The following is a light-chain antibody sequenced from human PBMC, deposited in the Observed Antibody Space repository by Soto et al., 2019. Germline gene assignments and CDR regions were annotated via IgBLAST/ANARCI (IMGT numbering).Light chain of an antibody. CDR2: AAS. Sequence: DIQMTQSPSSLSTSVLDIVSRACRSSQGISNFLVWYQQKPGKVPRVLIYAASTLQSGVPSRFSGSGSGTDFTLTISSLQPEDVATYYCQKYDSAPFTFGPGTKVDIK. J-gene: IGKJ3*01. CDR1: QGISNF. V-gene: IGKV1-27*01. CDR3: QKYDSAPFT.